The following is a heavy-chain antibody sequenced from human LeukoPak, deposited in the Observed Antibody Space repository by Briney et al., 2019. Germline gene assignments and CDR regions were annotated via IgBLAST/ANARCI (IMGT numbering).Heavy chain of an antibody. CDR3: ARGGAFDV. V-gene: IGHV1-69*15. CDR2: ISPLFGPA. J-gene: IGHJ3*01. CDR1: GYSFTSYW. Sequence: KISCKGSGYSFTSYWIGWVRQMPGKGLEWMGSISPLFGPAHYAQKFQGRVTITPDASTNSIYMEMTSLRSEDTAFYYCARGGAFDVWGHGTLVTVS.